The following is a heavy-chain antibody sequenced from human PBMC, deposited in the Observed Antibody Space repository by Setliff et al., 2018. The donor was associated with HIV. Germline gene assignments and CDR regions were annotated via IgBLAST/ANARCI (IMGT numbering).Heavy chain of an antibody. J-gene: IGHJ4*02. V-gene: IGHV3-30*02. CDR3: AKFRYAIKSTYYFDS. D-gene: IGHD2-2*01. CDR2: IEFDGKNE. CDR1: GFTFRLYG. Sequence: PGGSLRLSCAASGFTFRLYGMHWVRRDPGKGLEWVASIEFDGKNEYYAESVKGRFTISRDNSKSTVYLQMNSVTPEDSAMYYCAKFRYAIKSTYYFDSWGQGTLVTVSS.